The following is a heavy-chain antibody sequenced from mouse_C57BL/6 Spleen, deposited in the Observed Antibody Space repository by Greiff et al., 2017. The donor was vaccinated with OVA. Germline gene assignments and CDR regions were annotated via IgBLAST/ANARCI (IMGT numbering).Heavy chain of an antibody. J-gene: IGHJ2*01. CDR3: ARLRDNWDGYYFDY. CDR1: GYTFTDYY. CDR2: INPNNGGT. V-gene: IGHV1-26*01. D-gene: IGHD4-1*01. Sequence: EVQLQQSGPELVKPGASVKISCKASGYTFTDYYMNWVKQSHGKSLEWIGDINPNNGGTSYNQKFKGKATLTVDKSSSTAYMELRSLTSEDSAVYYCARLRDNWDGYYFDYWGQGTTLTVSS.